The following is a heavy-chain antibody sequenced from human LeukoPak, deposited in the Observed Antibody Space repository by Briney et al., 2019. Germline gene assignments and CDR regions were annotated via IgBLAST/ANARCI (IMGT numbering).Heavy chain of an antibody. CDR1: AGTFSSYA. V-gene: IGHV1-69*05. CDR3: ARGDIVVVPAATVPRGSMYYFDY. D-gene: IGHD2-2*01. CDR2: IIPIFGTA. J-gene: IGHJ4*02. Sequence: SVKVSCKASAGTFSSYAISWVRQAPGQGLEWMGRIIPIFGTANYAQKFQGRVTITTDESTSTAYMELSSLRSEDTAVYYCARGDIVVVPAATVPRGSMYYFDYWGQGTLVTVSS.